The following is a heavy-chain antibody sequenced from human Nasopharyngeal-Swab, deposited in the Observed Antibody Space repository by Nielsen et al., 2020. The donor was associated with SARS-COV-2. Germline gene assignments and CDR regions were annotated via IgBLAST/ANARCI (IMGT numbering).Heavy chain of an antibody. CDR2: ISGGSRAI. D-gene: IGHD2-15*01. V-gene: IGHV3-48*02. CDR3: ARDSRVAYSMDV. Sequence: WIRQPPGKGLEWVSYISGGSRAIYYADSVKGRFTISRDNGKNSLYLQMSSPREEDTAVYYCARDSRVAYSMDVWAKGPRSPSP. J-gene: IGHJ6*02.